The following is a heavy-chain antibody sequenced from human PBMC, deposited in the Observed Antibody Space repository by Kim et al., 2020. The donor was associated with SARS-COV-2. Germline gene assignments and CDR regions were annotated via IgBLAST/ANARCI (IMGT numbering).Heavy chain of an antibody. J-gene: IGHJ6*02. V-gene: IGHV3-74*01. Sequence: GGSLRLSCAASGFTFSRNWMHWVRQAPGKGLVWVSRINTDGSSTSYADSVKGRFTISRDNAKNTLYLQMNSLRVEDTAVYYCTRDMVDCGGDCQDYGMDVWGQGTTVTVSS. CDR1: GFTFSRNW. CDR2: INTDGSST. D-gene: IGHD2-21*02. CDR3: TRDMVDCGGDCQDYGMDV.